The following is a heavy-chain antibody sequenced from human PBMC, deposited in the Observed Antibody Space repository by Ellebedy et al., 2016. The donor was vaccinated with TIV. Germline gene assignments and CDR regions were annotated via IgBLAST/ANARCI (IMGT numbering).Heavy chain of an antibody. CDR3: ARNNVVDGDTFYYYYYGMDV. V-gene: IGHV1-69*13. D-gene: IGHD2-2*01. CDR2: IIPIFGTA. J-gene: IGHJ6*02. CDR1: GGTFSSYA. Sequence: SVKVSXXASGGTFSSYAISWVRQAPGQGLEWMGGIIPIFGTANYAQKFQGRVTITADESTSTAYMELSSLRSEDTAVYYCARNNVVDGDTFYYYYYGMDVWGQGTTVTVSS.